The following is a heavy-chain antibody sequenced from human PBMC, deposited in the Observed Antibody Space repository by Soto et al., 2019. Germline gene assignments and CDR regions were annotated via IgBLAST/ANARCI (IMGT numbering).Heavy chain of an antibody. D-gene: IGHD2-15*01. Sequence: SETLSLTCTVSGGSISSGDYYWSWIRQPPGKGLEWIGYIYYSGSTYYNPSLKSRVTISVDTSKNQFSLKLSSVTAADTAVYYCARDREECSGGSCYGAHRDFWNWFDPWGQGTLVTVSS. CDR2: IYYSGST. J-gene: IGHJ5*02. CDR1: GGSISSGDYY. CDR3: ARDREECSGGSCYGAHRDFWNWFDP. V-gene: IGHV4-30-4*01.